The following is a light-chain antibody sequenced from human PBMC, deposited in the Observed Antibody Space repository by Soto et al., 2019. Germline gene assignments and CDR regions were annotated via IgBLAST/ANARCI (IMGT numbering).Light chain of an antibody. J-gene: IGKJ1*01. CDR2: SAS. CDR1: ERINNY. CDR3: QQSYSTTWT. V-gene: IGKV1-39*01. Sequence: DIQMTQSPSSLSASVGDRVTITCRASERINNYLNWYQQKPGRAPKLLIYSASSLQSGIPSRFSGSGSETDFTLTISSLQPEDFATYSCQQSYSTTWTFGQGSKVDIK.